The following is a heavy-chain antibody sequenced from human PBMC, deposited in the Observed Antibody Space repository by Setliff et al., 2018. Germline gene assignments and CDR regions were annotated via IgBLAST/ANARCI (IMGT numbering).Heavy chain of an antibody. CDR2: IYDSGSS. CDR1: GGSVSNSGFF. V-gene: IGHV4-39*07. Sequence: SETLSLTCTVSGGSVSNSGFFWGWLRQAPGKGLEWIGNIYDSGSSNYNASLKSRLIITRDASKRQFSLKLTSVAAADTAVYYCARVSGFLYMDVWGKGTTVTVSS. J-gene: IGHJ6*03. D-gene: IGHD3-3*01. CDR3: ARVSGFLYMDV.